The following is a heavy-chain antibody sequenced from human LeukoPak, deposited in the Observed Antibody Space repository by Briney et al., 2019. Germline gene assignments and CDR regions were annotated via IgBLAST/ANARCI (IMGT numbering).Heavy chain of an antibody. CDR2: IYDSGST. CDR1: GGSISSYY. Sequence: PSETLSLTCTVSGGSISSYYWNWIRQPPGKGLEWIGYIYDSGSTNYNPSLESRVTISVDTSKNQFFLKVRSVTAVDTAVYYCARELPSRGESYFDYWGQGTLVTVSS. D-gene: IGHD3-10*01. V-gene: IGHV4-59*01. CDR3: ARELPSRGESYFDY. J-gene: IGHJ4*02.